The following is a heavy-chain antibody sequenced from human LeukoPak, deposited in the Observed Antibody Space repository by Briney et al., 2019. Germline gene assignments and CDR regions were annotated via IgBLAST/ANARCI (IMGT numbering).Heavy chain of an antibody. CDR1: GGSISNYY. CDR3: ARVPDSS. Sequence: PSETLSLTCTVSGGSISNYYWSWLRQSPGKGLEWIGYVYFRGSIYYNPSLKSRVTISIDTSKTQFSLKLSSVTAADTAVYFCARVPDSSWGQGTLVTVSS. V-gene: IGHV4-59*01. D-gene: IGHD3-22*01. CDR2: VYFRGSI. J-gene: IGHJ4*02.